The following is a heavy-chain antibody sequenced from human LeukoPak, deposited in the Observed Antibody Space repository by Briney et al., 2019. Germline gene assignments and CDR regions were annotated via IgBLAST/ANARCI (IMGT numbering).Heavy chain of an antibody. CDR1: GFTFSTYW. CDR2: INGDGSST. V-gene: IGHV3-74*01. CDR3: ASLLLCYGCSTSSDSFDI. Sequence: GGSLRLACAASGFTFSTYWMHWVRQAPGKGLVWVSRINGDGSSTTYADSVKGRFTITRDNAKNTLFLQMNSLRAEDTAVYYCASLLLCYGCSTSSDSFDIWGQGTMVTVSS. J-gene: IGHJ3*02. D-gene: IGHD6-6*01.